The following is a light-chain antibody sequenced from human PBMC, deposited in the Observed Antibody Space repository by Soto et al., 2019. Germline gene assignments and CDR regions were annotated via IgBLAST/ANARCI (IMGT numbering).Light chain of an antibody. J-gene: IGKJ4*01. V-gene: IGKV3-11*01. CDR1: QSVSSY. Sequence: DIVLTQSPATLSLSPRDRASLSCRASQSVSSYLAWYPQKPGQAPRLLIYDASNRATGIPARFSGSGSGTDFTLTISRLEPEDFAVYYCQQYNNWHPLTFGGGTKVDIK. CDR2: DAS. CDR3: QQYNNWHPLT.